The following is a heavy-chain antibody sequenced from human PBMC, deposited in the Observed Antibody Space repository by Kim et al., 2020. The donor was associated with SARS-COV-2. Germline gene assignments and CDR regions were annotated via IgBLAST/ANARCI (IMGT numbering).Heavy chain of an antibody. Sequence: SVKVSCKASGGTFSSYAISWVRQAPGQGLEWMGGIIPIFGTANYAQKFQGRVTITADESTSTAYMELSSLRSEDTAVYYCARDRAYYYGRGHYYYYGMDVWGQGTTVTVSS. CDR3: ARDRAYYYGRGHYYYYGMDV. CDR1: GGTFSSYA. CDR2: IIPIFGTA. D-gene: IGHD3-10*02. J-gene: IGHJ6*02. V-gene: IGHV1-69*13.